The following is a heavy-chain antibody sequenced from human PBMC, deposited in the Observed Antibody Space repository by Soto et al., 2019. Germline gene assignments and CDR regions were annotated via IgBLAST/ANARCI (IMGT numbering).Heavy chain of an antibody. Sequence: EVRLLESGGGLVQPGGSLRLSCAASGFTFSNYAMIWVRQAPEKGLEWVSAISGSGGGTYYADSVKGRFTISRDNSKNTLYLQMHSLRAEDTAVYYCAKVIPNTDYWGQGTLVTVS. J-gene: IGHJ4*02. V-gene: IGHV3-23*01. CDR3: AKVIPNTDY. CDR2: ISGSGGGT. CDR1: GFTFSNYA.